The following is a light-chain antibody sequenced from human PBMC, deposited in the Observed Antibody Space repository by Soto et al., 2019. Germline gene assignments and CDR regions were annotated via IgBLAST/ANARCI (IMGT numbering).Light chain of an antibody. J-gene: IGKJ1*01. Sequence: DIQMTQSPSSLSASVGDRVTITCRASQGISNYLAWYQQKPGKVPKLLIYAASTLQSGVPSRCSGSGSGTEFSLTISSLQPEDGATYYCQEYNDAPWSFGPGKKVYIK. CDR2: AAS. V-gene: IGKV1-27*01. CDR3: QEYNDAPWS. CDR1: QGISNY.